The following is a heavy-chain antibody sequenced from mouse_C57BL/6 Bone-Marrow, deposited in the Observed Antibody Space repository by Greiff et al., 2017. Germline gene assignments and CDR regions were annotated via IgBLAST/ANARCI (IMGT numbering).Heavy chain of an antibody. V-gene: IGHV1-64*01. CDR2: IHPNSGST. J-gene: IGHJ4*01. CDR1: GYTFTSYW. D-gene: IGHD1-1*01. Sequence: QVQLQQPGAELVKPGASVKLSCKASGYTFTSYWMHWVKQRPGQGLEWIGMIHPNSGSTNYNEKFKSKATLTVDKSSSTAYMQLSSLTSEDSAVYYCAIYYYGSSHAMDYWGQGTSVTVSS. CDR3: AIYYYGSSHAMDY.